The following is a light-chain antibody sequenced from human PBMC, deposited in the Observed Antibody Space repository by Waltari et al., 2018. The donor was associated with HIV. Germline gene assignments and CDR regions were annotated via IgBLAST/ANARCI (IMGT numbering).Light chain of an antibody. V-gene: IGLV1-47*01. CDR2: RDN. Sequence: QSALTQPPSASGTPGQRVTISCSGSSSNVGRNAVYWYQKFPGSAPQLVIYRDNQRPPGVSDRFSGSKSGAAASLAISGLRSEDEADFYCSTWDGSLKDVLFGGGTKLTVL. J-gene: IGLJ2*01. CDR3: STWDGSLKDVL. CDR1: SSNVGRNA.